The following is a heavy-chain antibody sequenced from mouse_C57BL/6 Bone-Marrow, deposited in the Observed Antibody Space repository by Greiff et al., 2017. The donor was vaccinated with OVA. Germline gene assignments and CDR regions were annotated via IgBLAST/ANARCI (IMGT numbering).Heavy chain of an antibody. Sequence: QVPLQQSGAELVMPGASVKLSCKASGYTFTSYWMHWVKQRPGQGLEWIGEIDPSDSYTNYNQKFKGKSTLTVDKSSSTAYMQLSSLTSEDSAVYYCARNGYSDYWGQGTTLTVSS. CDR2: IDPSDSYT. CDR1: GYTFTSYW. D-gene: IGHD2-2*01. CDR3: ARNGYSDY. V-gene: IGHV1-69*01. J-gene: IGHJ2*01.